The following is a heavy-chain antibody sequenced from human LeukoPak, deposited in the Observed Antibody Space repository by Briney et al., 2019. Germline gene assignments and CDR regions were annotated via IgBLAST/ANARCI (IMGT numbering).Heavy chain of an antibody. CDR3: ARVRAKRSNYYYGMDV. CDR2: MNPNSGNT. CDR1: RYTFTSYD. V-gene: IGHV1-8*01. Sequence: ASVKVSCKASRYTFTSYDINWVRQATGQGLEWMGWMNPNSGNTGYAQKFQGRVTMTRNTSISTAYMELSSLRSEDTAVYYCARVRAKRSNYYYGMDVWGQGTTVTVSS. D-gene: IGHD5-12*01. J-gene: IGHJ6*02.